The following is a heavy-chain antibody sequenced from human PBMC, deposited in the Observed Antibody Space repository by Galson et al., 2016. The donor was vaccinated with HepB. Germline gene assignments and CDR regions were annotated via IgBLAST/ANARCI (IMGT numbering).Heavy chain of an antibody. Sequence: ETLSLTCAVYGGSFSGYYWSWIRQPPGKGLEWIGEINHSGSTIYNPSLKSRVTISVDTSKNQFSLKLSSVTAADTAVYYCARGDNPDYGDYASAYYYMDVWGKGTRSPSP. CDR3: ARGDNPDYGDYASAYYYMDV. CDR2: INHSGST. J-gene: IGHJ6*03. CDR1: GGSFSGYY. V-gene: IGHV4-34*01. D-gene: IGHD4-17*01.